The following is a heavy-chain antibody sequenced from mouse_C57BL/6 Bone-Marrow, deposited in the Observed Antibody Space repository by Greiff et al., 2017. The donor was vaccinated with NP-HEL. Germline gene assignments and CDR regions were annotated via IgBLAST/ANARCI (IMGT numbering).Heavy chain of an antibody. J-gene: IGHJ4*01. CDR3: ASLSYYYGSSSYAMDY. Sequence: EVQLVESGGGLVQPGGSLKLSCAASGFTFSDYYMYWVRQTPEKRLEWVAYISNGGGSTYYPDTVKGRFTISRDNAKNTLYLQMSRLKSEDTAMYYCASLSYYYGSSSYAMDYWGQGTSVTVSS. V-gene: IGHV5-12*01. D-gene: IGHD1-1*01. CDR2: ISNGGGST. CDR1: GFTFSDYY.